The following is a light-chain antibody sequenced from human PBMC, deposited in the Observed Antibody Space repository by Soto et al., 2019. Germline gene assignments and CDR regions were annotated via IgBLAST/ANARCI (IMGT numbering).Light chain of an antibody. V-gene: IGKV3-15*01. J-gene: IGKJ2*01. CDR2: GAS. Sequence: IVMTQSPATLSVSPGERATLSCRASQNISANLAWYQQKPGQAPRFLIFGASTRATGIPPRFRGSGSGTEFTLTISSLHSEDFAVYYCQQYNSWPYTFGQGTKLEIK. CDR1: QNISAN. CDR3: QQYNSWPYT.